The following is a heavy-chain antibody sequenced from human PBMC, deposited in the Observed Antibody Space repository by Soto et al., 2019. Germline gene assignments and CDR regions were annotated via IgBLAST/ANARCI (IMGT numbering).Heavy chain of an antibody. V-gene: IGHV1-3*01. J-gene: IGHJ5*02. D-gene: IGHD3-9*01. CDR3: ARALRDILTGYYLPWFDP. CDR2: INAGNGNT. CDR1: GYTFTSYA. Sequence: ASVKVSCKASGYTFTSYAMHWVRQAPGQRLEWMGWINAGNGNTKYSQKFQGRVTITRDTSASTAYMELSSLRSEDTAVYYCARALRDILTGYYLPWFDPWGQGTLVTAPQ.